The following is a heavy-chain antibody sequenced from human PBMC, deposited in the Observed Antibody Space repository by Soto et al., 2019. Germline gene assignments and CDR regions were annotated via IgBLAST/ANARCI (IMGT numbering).Heavy chain of an antibody. V-gene: IGHV4-38-2*01. Sequence: SETLSLTCAVSNYSISSGYYWGWIRQPPEKGLEYIGSIFHTGSTYYNPSLKSRLTISVDTSKNHFSLMVDSVTAADTAVYYCARARFQVLYGKPYFDSWGQGTLVTVSS. J-gene: IGHJ4*02. CDR2: IFHTGST. CDR3: ARARFQVLYGKPYFDS. CDR1: NYSISSGYY. D-gene: IGHD2-2*02.